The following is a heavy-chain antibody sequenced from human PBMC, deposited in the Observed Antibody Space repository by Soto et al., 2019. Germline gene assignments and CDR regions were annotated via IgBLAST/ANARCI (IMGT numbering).Heavy chain of an antibody. D-gene: IGHD6-6*01. V-gene: IGHV1-18*01. CDR3: ARGLQIAARLEAFDI. CDR1: GYTFTGYG. J-gene: IGHJ3*02. Sequence: ASVKVSCKASGYTFTGYGISWVRQAPGQGLEWMGWISAYNGNTNYAQKLQGRVTMTTDTSTSTAYMELRSLRSDDTAVYYCARGLQIAARLEAFDIWGQGTMVTVSS. CDR2: ISAYNGNT.